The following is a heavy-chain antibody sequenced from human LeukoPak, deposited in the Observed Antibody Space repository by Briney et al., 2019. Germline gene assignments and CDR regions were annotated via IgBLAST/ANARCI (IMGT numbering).Heavy chain of an antibody. J-gene: IGHJ6*02. CDR3: ARDGSFYGMDV. CDR1: GGSISSYY. D-gene: IGHD3-10*01. CDR2: IYYSGST. Sequence: SETLSLTCTVSGGSISSYYWSWIRQPPGKGLEWIGYIYYSGSTNYNPSLKSRVTISVDTSKNQFSLKLRSVTAADTAVYYCARDGSFYGMDVWGRGTTVTVSS. V-gene: IGHV4-59*01.